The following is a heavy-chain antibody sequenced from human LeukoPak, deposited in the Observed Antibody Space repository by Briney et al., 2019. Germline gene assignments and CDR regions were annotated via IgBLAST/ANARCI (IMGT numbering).Heavy chain of an antibody. Sequence: SVKVSCKASGGTISSYAISWVRQAPGQGLEWMGGIIPIFGTANYAQKFQGRVTITADESASTAYMELSSLRSEDTAVYYCARVSAGGYYLKIFDYWGQGTLVTVSS. CDR3: ARVSAGGYYLKIFDY. V-gene: IGHV1-69*01. CDR1: GGTISSYA. J-gene: IGHJ4*02. CDR2: IIPIFGTA. D-gene: IGHD3-22*01.